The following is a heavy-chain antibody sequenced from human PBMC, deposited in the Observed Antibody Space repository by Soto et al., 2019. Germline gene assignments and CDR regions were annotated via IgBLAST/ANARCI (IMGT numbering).Heavy chain of an antibody. CDR1: GFTFNNYA. J-gene: IGHJ4*02. CDR2: ISDDGSNK. D-gene: IGHD6-13*01. CDR3: ARDHFAISWSYFDY. V-gene: IGHV3-30-3*01. Sequence: QVQLVESGGGVVQPGRSLRLSCAVSGFTFNNYAMHWVRQAPGKGLEWVAVISDDGSNKKYADSVKGRFTISRDNSTNTMDMQMNSLRTEDTALYYCARDHFAISWSYFDYWGQGTLLTVSS.